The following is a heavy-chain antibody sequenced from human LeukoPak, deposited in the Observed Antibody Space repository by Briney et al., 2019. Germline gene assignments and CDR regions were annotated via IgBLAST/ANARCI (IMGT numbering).Heavy chain of an antibody. D-gene: IGHD3-16*01. CDR2: ISSSGSTI. J-gene: IGHJ1*01. CDR3: ARLMGSAGSPYFQH. V-gene: IGHV3-11*01. Sequence: GGSLRLSCAASGFTFSDYYMSWIRQAPGKGLEWVSYISSSGSTIYYADSVKGRFTISRDNAKNSLCLQMNSLRAEDTAVYYNARLMGSAGSPYFQHCGQGTLVTVSS. CDR1: GFTFSDYY.